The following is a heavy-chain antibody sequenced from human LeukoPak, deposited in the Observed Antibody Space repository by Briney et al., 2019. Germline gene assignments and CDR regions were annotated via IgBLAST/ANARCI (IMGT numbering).Heavy chain of an antibody. J-gene: IGHJ5*02. CDR2: INHSGST. Sequence: SETLSLTCAVYGGSFSGYYWSWIRQPPGKGLEWIGEINHSGSTNYNPSLKSRVTISVDTSKNQFSLKLSSVTAADTAVYYCARRKATYYYGSGPKRSPVWFDPWGQGTLVTVSS. CDR1: GGSFSGYY. D-gene: IGHD3-10*01. V-gene: IGHV4-34*01. CDR3: ARRKATYYYGSGPKRSPVWFDP.